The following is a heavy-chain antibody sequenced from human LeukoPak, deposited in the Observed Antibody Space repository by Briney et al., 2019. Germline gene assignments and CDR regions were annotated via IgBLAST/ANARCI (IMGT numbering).Heavy chain of an antibody. D-gene: IGHD6-13*01. CDR1: GFTFSSYA. CDR2: ISESGGTT. V-gene: IGHV3-23*01. J-gene: IGHJ4*02. CDR3: AKGIAAAGIDY. Sequence: GGSLRLSCAASGFTFSSYAMNWVRQAPGKGLEWVSSISESGGTTDYADSVKGRFTISRDNSKNTLYLQMNSLRAEDTAVYYCAKGIAAAGIDYWGQGTLVTVSS.